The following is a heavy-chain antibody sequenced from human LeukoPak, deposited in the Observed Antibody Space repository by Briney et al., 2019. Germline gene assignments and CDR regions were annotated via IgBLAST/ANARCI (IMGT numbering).Heavy chain of an antibody. Sequence: GGSLRLSCAASGFTSSSYAMSWVRQAPGEGLEWVSAISGGGEDTYYPNSVKGRFTISRDNSKNTLYLQMNSLGAEDTAIYYCAKPRAMTTGVGRYFDLWGRGTLVTVSS. J-gene: IGHJ2*01. CDR2: ISGGGEDT. CDR3: AKPRAMTTGVGRYFDL. CDR1: GFTSSSYA. D-gene: IGHD1-1*01. V-gene: IGHV3-23*01.